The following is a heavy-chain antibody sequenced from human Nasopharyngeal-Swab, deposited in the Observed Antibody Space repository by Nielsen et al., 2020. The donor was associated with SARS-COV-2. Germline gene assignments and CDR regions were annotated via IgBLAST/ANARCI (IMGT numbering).Heavy chain of an antibody. CDR1: GFTFSSYS. V-gene: IGHV3-21*04. CDR3: AKASGSHYYDSSGYYGY. J-gene: IGHJ4*02. CDR2: ISSSSSYI. Sequence: GGSLRLSCAASGFTFSSYSMNWVRQTPGKGLEWVSSISSSSSYIYYADSVKGRFTISRDNSKNTLYLQMNSLRAEDTAVYYCAKASGSHYYDSSGYYGYWGQGTLVTVSS. D-gene: IGHD3-22*01.